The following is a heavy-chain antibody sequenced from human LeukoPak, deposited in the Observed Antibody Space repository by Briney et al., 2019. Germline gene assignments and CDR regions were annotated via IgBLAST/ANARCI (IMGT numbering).Heavy chain of an antibody. CDR1: GYTFTGYY. D-gene: IGHD3-22*01. CDR3: TRDLGYDSSGYDDDY. V-gene: IGHV1-2*06. Sequence: ASVKVSCKASGYTFTGYYMHWVRQAPGQGLESMGRINPNSGGTNYAQKFQGRVTMTRDTSISTAYMELSRLRSDDTAVYYCTRDLGYDSSGYDDDYWGQGTLDTVSS. CDR2: INPNSGGT. J-gene: IGHJ4*02.